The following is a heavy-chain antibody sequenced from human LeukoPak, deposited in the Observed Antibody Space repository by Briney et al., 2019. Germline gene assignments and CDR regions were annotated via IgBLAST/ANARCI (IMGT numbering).Heavy chain of an antibody. J-gene: IGHJ4*02. CDR1: GGTFSSYA. V-gene: IGHV1-69*13. CDR2: IIPIFGTA. Sequence: ASVKISCKASGGTFSSYAISWVRQAPGQGLEWMGGIIPIFGTANYAQKFQGRVTITADESTSTAYMELSSLRSEDTAVYYCARGRKNYDFPDWGQGTLVTVSS. CDR3: ARGRKNYDFPD. D-gene: IGHD3-3*01.